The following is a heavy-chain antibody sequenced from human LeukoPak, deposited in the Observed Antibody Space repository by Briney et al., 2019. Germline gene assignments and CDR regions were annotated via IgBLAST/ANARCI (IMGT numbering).Heavy chain of an antibody. CDR3: ARDLNRSAGAAAGTQGTDY. Sequence: ASVKVSCKASGYTFTSYFLHWVRQAPGQGLEWMGTINPSGGSTTYAQKFQGRVTMTRDTSTSTVYMELRSLRSDDTAVYYCARDLNRSAGAAAGTQGTDYWGQGTLVTVSS. CDR1: GYTFTSYF. CDR2: INPSGGST. D-gene: IGHD6-13*01. V-gene: IGHV1-46*01. J-gene: IGHJ4*02.